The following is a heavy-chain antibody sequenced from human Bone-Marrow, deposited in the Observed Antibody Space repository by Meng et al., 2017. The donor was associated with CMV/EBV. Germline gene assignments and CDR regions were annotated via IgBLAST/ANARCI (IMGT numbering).Heavy chain of an antibody. CDR1: GFTFSSYE. D-gene: IGHD6-19*01. CDR2: ISSSGSTI. Sequence: GESLMISCAASGFTFSSYEMNWVRQAPGKGLEWVSYISSSGSTIYYADSVKGRFTISRDNAKNSLYLQMNSLRAEDTAVYYCARLGSSGWYVSFGDYWGQGTLVTVSS. J-gene: IGHJ4*02. V-gene: IGHV3-48*03. CDR3: ARLGSSGWYVSFGDY.